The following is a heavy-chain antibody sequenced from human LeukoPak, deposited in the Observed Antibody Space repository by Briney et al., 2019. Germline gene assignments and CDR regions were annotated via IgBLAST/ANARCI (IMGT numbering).Heavy chain of an antibody. CDR3: AREMYDFWSGSTPDFDY. D-gene: IGHD3-3*01. CDR1: GFTFSGYA. CDR2: ISSNGGST. V-gene: IGHV3-64*01. J-gene: IGHJ4*02. Sequence: PGGSLRLSCAASGFTFSGYAMHWVRQAPGKGLEYVSAISSNGGSTYYANSVKGRFTISRDNSKNTLYLQMGSLRAEDMAVYYCAREMYDFWSGSTPDFDYWGQGTLVTVSS.